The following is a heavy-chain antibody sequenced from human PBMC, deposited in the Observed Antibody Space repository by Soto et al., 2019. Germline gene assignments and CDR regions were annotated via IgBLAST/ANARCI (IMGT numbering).Heavy chain of an antibody. CDR1: GFTFDDYG. Sequence: GGSLRLSCAASGFTFDDYGMSWVRQAPGKGLEWVSGINWNGGSTIYADSLKGRFTISRDNAKNSLYLQMKSLRAEDTALYYCAREHSVFDSSGYFDYWGQGTLVTVSS. J-gene: IGHJ4*02. D-gene: IGHD3-22*01. CDR2: INWNGGST. V-gene: IGHV3-20*04. CDR3: AREHSVFDSSGYFDY.